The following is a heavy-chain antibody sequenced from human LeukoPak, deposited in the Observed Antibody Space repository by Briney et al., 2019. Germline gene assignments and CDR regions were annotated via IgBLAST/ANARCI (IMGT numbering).Heavy chain of an antibody. CDR3: ARSSGWVKSAFDI. Sequence: PSETLSLTCTVSGYSISSGYYWGWIRQPPGKGLEWIGSVYHSGTTYYNPSLKSRVTISVDTSKNQFSLKLSSVTAADTAVYYCARSSGWVKSAFDIWGQGTMVTVSS. CDR2: VYHSGTT. D-gene: IGHD6-19*01. CDR1: GYSISSGYY. J-gene: IGHJ3*02. V-gene: IGHV4-38-2*02.